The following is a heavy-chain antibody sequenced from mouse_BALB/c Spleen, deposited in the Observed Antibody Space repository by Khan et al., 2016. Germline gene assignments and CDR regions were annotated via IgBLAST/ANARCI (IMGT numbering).Heavy chain of an antibody. D-gene: IGHD2-1*01. V-gene: IGHV9-4*02. CDR2: INTHSGVP. CDR3: ARCGNFFHRYFDV. CDR1: GYTFTTAG. Sequence: QIQLVQSGPELKKPGETVRISCKASGYTFTTAGMQWVQKMPGKGLKWIGWINTHSGVPKYAEDFKGRFAFSLETSASTAYLQISNLKNEDTATYFCARCGNFFHRYFDVWGAGTTVTVSS. J-gene: IGHJ1*01.